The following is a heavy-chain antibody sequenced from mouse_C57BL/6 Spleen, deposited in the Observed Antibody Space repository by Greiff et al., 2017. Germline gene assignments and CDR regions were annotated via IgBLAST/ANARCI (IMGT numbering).Heavy chain of an antibody. CDR1: GYAFSSSW. J-gene: IGHJ2*01. D-gene: IGHD1-1*01. CDR2: IYPGDGDT. Sequence: VQLQQSGPELVKPGASVKISCKASGYAFSSSWMNWVKQRPGKGLEWIGRIYPGDGDTNYNGKFKGKATLTADKTSSTAYMQLSSLTSEDSAVYLCARHITRVVELHFEYWGQGTTLTVSS. V-gene: IGHV1-82*01. CDR3: ARHITRVVELHFEY.